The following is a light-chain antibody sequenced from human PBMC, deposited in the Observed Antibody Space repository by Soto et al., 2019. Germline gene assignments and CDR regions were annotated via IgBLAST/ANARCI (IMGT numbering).Light chain of an antibody. CDR1: QSISTY. Sequence: EMVLTQSPATLSLSPGERATLSCRVSQSISTYLAWYQQKPGQAPRLLIYDGSNRATGTPARFSGNGYGTDFTLTVSSLEPEDFAVYYCQQRTDWLWTFGQGTKVQLK. J-gene: IGKJ1*01. CDR3: QQRTDWLWT. CDR2: DGS. V-gene: IGKV3-11*01.